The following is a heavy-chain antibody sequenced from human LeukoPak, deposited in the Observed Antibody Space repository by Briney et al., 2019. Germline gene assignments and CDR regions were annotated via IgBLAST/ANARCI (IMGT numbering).Heavy chain of an antibody. CDR2: ISAYNGNT. CDR1: GYTFTSYG. Sequence: ASVKVSCKASGYTFTSYGISWERQAPGQGLEWMGWISAYNGNTNYAQKLQGRVTMTTDTSTSTAYMELRSLRSDDTAVYYCARAPLWFGELLPIDYWGQGTLVTVSS. V-gene: IGHV1-18*01. J-gene: IGHJ4*02. CDR3: ARAPLWFGELLPIDY. D-gene: IGHD3-10*01.